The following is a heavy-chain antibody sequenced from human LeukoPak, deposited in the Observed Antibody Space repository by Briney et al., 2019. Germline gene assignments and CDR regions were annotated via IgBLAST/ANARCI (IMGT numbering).Heavy chain of an antibody. J-gene: IGHJ6*03. CDR2: INDNGDGT. Sequence: GGSLRLSCAASGFTFSSYAMSWVRQAPGKGLKWVSTINDNGDGTYYAESVKGRFTIYRDNFYNTVSLQMNSLRDEDTGVYYCAKGLRTGVGPYMGYHYYMDVWGKGATVTVSS. D-gene: IGHD3-16*01. CDR1: GFTFSSYA. V-gene: IGHV3-23*01. CDR3: AKGLRTGVGPYMGYHYYMDV.